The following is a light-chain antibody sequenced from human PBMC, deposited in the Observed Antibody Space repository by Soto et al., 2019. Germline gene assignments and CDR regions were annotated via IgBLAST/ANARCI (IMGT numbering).Light chain of an antibody. CDR1: QAISGNY. CDR2: GAS. J-gene: IGKJ5*01. Sequence: EIWLTQYPGTLSLSPGEGASLSCGASQAISGNYLAWYQHKPGQAPRLLMYGASSRATGIPDRFSGSGSGTDFTLTISRLETEDFAVYYCQQYGSSHTITFGQGTRLEIK. V-gene: IGKV3-20*01. CDR3: QQYGSSHTIT.